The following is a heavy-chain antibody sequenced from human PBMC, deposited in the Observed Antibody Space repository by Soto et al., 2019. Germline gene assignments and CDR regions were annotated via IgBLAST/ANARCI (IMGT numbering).Heavy chain of an antibody. Sequence: QITLKESGPTLVKHTQTLTLTCTFSGFSLSSIGVGVGWIRQPPGKALEWLGILYWDDDKHYSPSLKSRISIAKDTTKDQVVLTLTNMDPVDIATYYCAHTIVVVPTAHDAFDVWGQGTMVTVSS. D-gene: IGHD2-2*01. CDR1: GFSLSSIGVG. CDR3: AHTIVVVPTAHDAFDV. CDR2: LYWDDDK. V-gene: IGHV2-5*02. J-gene: IGHJ3*01.